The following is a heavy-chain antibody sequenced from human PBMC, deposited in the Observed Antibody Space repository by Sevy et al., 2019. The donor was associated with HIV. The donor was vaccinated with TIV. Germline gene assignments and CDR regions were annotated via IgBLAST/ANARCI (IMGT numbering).Heavy chain of an antibody. CDR3: AKFPPERAFDI. V-gene: IGHV3-30*18. CDR2: IGYDTINK. CDR1: GFAFSNYA. Sequence: GGSLRLSCAASGFAFSNYAMHWVRQAPGKGLEWVAVIGYDTINKDYDDSVNGRFTISRDNSKNTLYLQMNSLRAEDTAVYYCAKFPPERAFDIWGQGTMVTVSS. J-gene: IGHJ3*02.